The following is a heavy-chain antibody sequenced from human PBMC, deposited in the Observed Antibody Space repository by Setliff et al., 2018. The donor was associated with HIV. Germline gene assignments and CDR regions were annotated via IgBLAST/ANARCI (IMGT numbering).Heavy chain of an antibody. CDR2: IGNTGTIK. D-gene: IGHD1-26*01. J-gene: IGHJ4*02. V-gene: IGHV3-21*01. CDR3: ARENSGTYLGGVFDY. CDR1: GFNYNNFA. Sequence: GGSLRLSCEVSGFNYNNFAMNWVRQAPGKGLEWVSSIGNTGTIKKYASSVRGRVTISRDNAKKSLYLQMDSLRAEDTAVYYCARENSGTYLGGVFDYWGQGTLVTVSS.